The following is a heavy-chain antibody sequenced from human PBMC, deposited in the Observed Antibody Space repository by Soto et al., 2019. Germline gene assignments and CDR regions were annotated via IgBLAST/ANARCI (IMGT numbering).Heavy chain of an antibody. V-gene: IGHV1-69*01. D-gene: IGHD2-8*01. Sequence: QVQLVQSGAEVKKPGSSVKVSCKASGGTFSSYAISWVRQAPGQGLEWMGGIIPILGTANYAQKFQGRVTITADESAISDYMELSSLISDVSAVYYCARAPSYCTDGVCLSPDRSYWYFDLWGRGTLVTVSS. J-gene: IGHJ2*01. CDR1: GGTFSSYA. CDR3: ARAPSYCTDGVCLSPDRSYWYFDL. CDR2: IIPILGTA.